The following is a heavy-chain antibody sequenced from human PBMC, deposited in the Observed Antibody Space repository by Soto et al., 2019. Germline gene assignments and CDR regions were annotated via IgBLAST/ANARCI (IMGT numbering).Heavy chain of an antibody. CDR1: GYSFRTHG. D-gene: IGHD2-15*01. J-gene: IGHJ5*02. CDR2: ISTYDDKT. Sequence: QVQLVQSGAEVKTPGASVKVSCRASGYSFRTHGISWVRQAPGQGLEWMGWISTYDDKTNFPQKFQGSITMTTDTSTRTAYMELRSLRSDDTAVYFCATDLGYCNSSGCFRHWFDPCGQGTLVTVSS. V-gene: IGHV1-18*01. CDR3: ATDLGYCNSSGCFRHWFDP.